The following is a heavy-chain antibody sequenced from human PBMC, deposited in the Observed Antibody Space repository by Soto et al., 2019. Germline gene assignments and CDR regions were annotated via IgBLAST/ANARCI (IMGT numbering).Heavy chain of an antibody. CDR1: GGSISHHY. CDR2: MYVTGTT. J-gene: IGHJ3*02. Sequence: QVQLQESGPGLVKPSETLSLICTVSGGSISHHYWSWIRQPAGTRLEWIGRMYVTGTTNYNPSLKNRVSMSIDTSKNQFSLKLSSVTAADTAVYYCARDGGYTDYEEGNPFDIWGQGTMVTVSS. D-gene: IGHD5-12*01. CDR3: ARDGGYTDYEEGNPFDI. V-gene: IGHV4-4*07.